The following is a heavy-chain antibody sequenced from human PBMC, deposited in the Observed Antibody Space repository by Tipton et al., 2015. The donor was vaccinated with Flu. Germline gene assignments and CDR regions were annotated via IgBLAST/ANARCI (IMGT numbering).Heavy chain of an antibody. V-gene: IGHV4-59*01. D-gene: IGHD2-2*01. CDR2: IYNTVYT. CDR3: ARDPSLGMPEYFDS. CDR1: NGSLSSYY. J-gene: IGHJ4*02. Sequence: LRLSCIVSNGSLSSYYWNWIRQSPGKGLEWIGYIYNTVYTKYNPSLKSRVTIPVDTSKNQFSLRLSSVTAADTAVYFCARDPSLGMPEYFDSWGQGTLVTVSS.